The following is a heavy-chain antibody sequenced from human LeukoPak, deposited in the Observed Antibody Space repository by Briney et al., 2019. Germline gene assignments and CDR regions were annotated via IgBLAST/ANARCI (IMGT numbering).Heavy chain of an antibody. J-gene: IGHJ6*03. V-gene: IGHV3-7*01. Sequence: GGSLRLSCAASGFTFSNYWMGWVRQAPGKGLEWVANINQDGGEKYYVDSVKGRFTISRDNAKNSLYLQMNSLRAEDTAVYYCAREMQDKSLQWIGELKKYYYYMDVWGKGTTVIVSS. CDR2: INQDGGEK. D-gene: IGHD3-10*01. CDR1: GFTFSNYW. CDR3: AREMQDKSLQWIGELKKYYYYMDV.